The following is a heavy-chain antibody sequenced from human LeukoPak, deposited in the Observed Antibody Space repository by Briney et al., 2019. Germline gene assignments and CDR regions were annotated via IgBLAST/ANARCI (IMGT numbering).Heavy chain of an antibody. V-gene: IGHV4-59*01. J-gene: IGHJ4*02. CDR3: ARGGYCSSTSCYRGKLDY. Sequence: PSETLSLTCTVSGGSISSYYWSWIRQPPGKGLEWIGYIYYSGSTNYNPSLKSRVTISVDTSKNQFSLKLSSVTAADTAVYYCARGGYCSSTSCYRGKLDYWGQGTLVTVSS. D-gene: IGHD2-2*01. CDR2: IYYSGST. CDR1: GGSISSYY.